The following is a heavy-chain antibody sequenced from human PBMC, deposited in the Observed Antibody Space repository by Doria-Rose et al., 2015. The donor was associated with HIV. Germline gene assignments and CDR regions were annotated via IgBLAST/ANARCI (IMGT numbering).Heavy chain of an antibody. CDR2: IHDIGGT. V-gene: IGHV4-59*08. CDR3: ARQTFYYMDV. Sequence: GPGLVKPSETLSLTCTVSGDSINSYYWSWIRQPPGKGLEWIGYIHDIGGTNYNPSLKSRVTISADTSKNQFSLKLSSLTAADTAVYYCARQTFYYMDVWGKGTTVTVSS. CDR1: GDSINSYY. D-gene: IGHD3-16*01. J-gene: IGHJ6*03.